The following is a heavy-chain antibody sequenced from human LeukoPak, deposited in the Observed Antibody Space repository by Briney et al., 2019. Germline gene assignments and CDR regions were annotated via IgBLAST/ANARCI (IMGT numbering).Heavy chain of an antibody. Sequence: GGSLRLSCEGSGYSFSSFWMHWVRQAPGEGLVWVSRLNEDGGITNYADFVKGRFTISRDNARNTLYLQMNSLSADDTAVYYCTRDIGGRSAYWGQGALVTVSS. V-gene: IGHV3-74*01. CDR3: TRDIGGRSAY. CDR1: GYSFSSFW. J-gene: IGHJ4*02. D-gene: IGHD3-16*01. CDR2: LNEDGGIT.